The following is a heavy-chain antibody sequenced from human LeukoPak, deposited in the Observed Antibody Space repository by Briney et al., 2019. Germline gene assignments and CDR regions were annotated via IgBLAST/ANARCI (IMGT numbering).Heavy chain of an antibody. J-gene: IGHJ4*02. CDR3: ARQAYYSESGSWTGFDY. V-gene: IGHV4-59*08. CDR1: GGSINGYY. CDR2: IYRNDNT. D-gene: IGHD3-10*01. Sequence: SETLSLTCTVSGGSINGYYWSWIRQPPGKGLEWIGYIYRNDNTNCNPSLKSRVTMSVDTSKSQFSLRLSSVTAADTAVYYCARQAYYSESGSWTGFDYWGQGTLVPVSS.